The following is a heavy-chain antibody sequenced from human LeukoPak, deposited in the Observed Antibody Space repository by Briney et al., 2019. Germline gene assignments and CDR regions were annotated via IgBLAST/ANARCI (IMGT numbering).Heavy chain of an antibody. Sequence: GASVKVSCKASGYTFTGYYMHWVRQAPGQGLEWMGWINPNSGGTNYAQKFQGRVTMTRDTSISTAYMELSRLRSDDTAVYYCATTSRAYYGGDCYSSAFDIWGQGTMVTVSS. V-gene: IGHV1-2*02. D-gene: IGHD2-21*02. CDR3: ATTSRAYYGGDCYSSAFDI. J-gene: IGHJ3*02. CDR1: GYTFTGYY. CDR2: INPNSGGT.